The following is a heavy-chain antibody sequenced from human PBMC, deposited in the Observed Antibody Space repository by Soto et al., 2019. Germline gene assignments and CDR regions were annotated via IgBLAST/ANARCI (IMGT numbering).Heavy chain of an antibody. CDR1: GYTFTGYY. CDR2: INPNSGGT. Sequence: RASVKVSCKASGYTFTGYYMHWVRQAPGQGLEWMGWINPNSGGTNYAQKFQGWVTMTRDTSISTAYMELSRLRSDDTAVYYCARLPPEKLELSTDYYYGTDVWGQGTTVTVSS. CDR3: ARLPPEKLELSTDYYYGTDV. D-gene: IGHD1-7*01. J-gene: IGHJ6*02. V-gene: IGHV1-2*04.